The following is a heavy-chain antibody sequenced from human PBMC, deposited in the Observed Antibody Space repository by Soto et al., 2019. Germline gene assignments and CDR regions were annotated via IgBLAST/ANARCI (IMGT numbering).Heavy chain of an antibody. CDR2: MNSDGSSI. J-gene: IGHJ4*02. Sequence: GGSLRLSCAASGFTFSNYWMHWVRQAPGKGLVWVSRMNSDGSSITYADSVKGRFTISRDNAKNTLYLQMNSLRAEDTAVYYCARLYSSGWYSGDYWGQGALVTVSS. V-gene: IGHV3-74*01. CDR1: GFTFSNYW. D-gene: IGHD6-19*01. CDR3: ARLYSSGWYSGDY.